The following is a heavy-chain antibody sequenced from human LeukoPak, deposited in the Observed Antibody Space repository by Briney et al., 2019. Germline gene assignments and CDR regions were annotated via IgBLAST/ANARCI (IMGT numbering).Heavy chain of an antibody. CDR1: GFTFVDYA. CDR3: SREYCSGGGCYGGGY. Sequence: GGSLRLSCTASGFTFVDYAMSWVRQAPGKGLEWVGFIRIEAYGGTTQYAASVKGRFTISRDDSKSIAYLRMNRLKTEDTAVYYCSREYCSGGGCYGGGYWGQGTLVTVSS. V-gene: IGHV3-49*04. J-gene: IGHJ4*02. CDR2: IRIEAYGGTT. D-gene: IGHD2-15*01.